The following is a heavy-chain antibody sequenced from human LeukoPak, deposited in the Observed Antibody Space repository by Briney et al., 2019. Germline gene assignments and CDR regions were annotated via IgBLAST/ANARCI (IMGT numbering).Heavy chain of an antibody. CDR1: GGSFSGYY. D-gene: IGHD3-10*01. J-gene: IGHJ4*02. CDR3: ARFNYYGSGSNDY. V-gene: IGHV4-34*01. CDR2: INHSGST. Sequence: SETLSLTCAVYGGSFSGYYWSWIRQPPGKGLEWIGEINHSGSTNYNPSLKSRVTISVDTSKNQFSLKLSSVTAADTAVYYCARFNYYGSGSNDYWGQGIPVIVSA.